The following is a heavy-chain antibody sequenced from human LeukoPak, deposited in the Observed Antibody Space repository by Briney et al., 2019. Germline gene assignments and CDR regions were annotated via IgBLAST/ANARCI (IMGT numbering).Heavy chain of an antibody. Sequence: GGSLRLSCAASGFTFSSYWMSWVRQAPGNGMEWVANIKRDGSEENFVDSVKGRFTISRDNAKKSLYLQMNSLRAEDTAVYYCARGSSAGASLRHDYWGQGTLVTVSS. CDR1: GFTFSSYW. V-gene: IGHV3-7*01. CDR3: ARGSSAGASLRHDY. CDR2: IKRDGSEE. D-gene: IGHD1-26*01. J-gene: IGHJ4*02.